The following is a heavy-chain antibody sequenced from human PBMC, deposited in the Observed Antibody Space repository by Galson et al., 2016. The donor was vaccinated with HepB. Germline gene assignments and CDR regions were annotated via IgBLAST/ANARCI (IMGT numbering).Heavy chain of an antibody. D-gene: IGHD1-26*01. V-gene: IGHV3-49*03. CDR1: GFTFGDYA. Sequence: SLRLSCAASGFTFGDYAMSWFRQAPGKGLEWVGFIRRKAYGGTTEYAASVKGRFTISRDDSKSIDYLQMNSLKTEDTAVYYCTRGGWSRESYFDYWGQGTLVTVSS. CDR2: IRRKAYGGTT. CDR3: TRGGWSRESYFDY. J-gene: IGHJ4*02.